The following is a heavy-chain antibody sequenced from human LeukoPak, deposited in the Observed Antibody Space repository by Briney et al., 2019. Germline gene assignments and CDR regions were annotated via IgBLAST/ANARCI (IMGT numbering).Heavy chain of an antibody. CDR3: AKDLKRGYSYGYWAFTPGY. Sequence: GGSLRLSCAASGFTFNYYGFHWVRQAPGKGLEWVAFIRYDGNDKFYAESVKGRFTISRDNSKNTVYLQMNSLRPEDTAVYYCAKDLKRGYSYGYWAFTPGYWGQGTLVTVSS. D-gene: IGHD5-18*01. CDR1: GFTFNYYG. CDR2: IRYDGNDK. V-gene: IGHV3-30*02. J-gene: IGHJ4*02.